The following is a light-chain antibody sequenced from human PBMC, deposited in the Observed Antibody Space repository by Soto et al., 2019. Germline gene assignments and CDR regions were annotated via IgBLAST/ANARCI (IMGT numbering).Light chain of an antibody. CDR3: QQFSSYPLT. J-gene: IGKJ4*01. Sequence: EILLKQSPSTLSLSAGERATLSCRASQSVSSYLEWYQQKPGQAPRLLIYDASNRATGIPARFSGSGSGTDYTLTVSRLEPEDFEVYYCQQFSSYPLTFGGGTKVDIK. V-gene: IGKV3-11*01. CDR1: QSVSSY. CDR2: DAS.